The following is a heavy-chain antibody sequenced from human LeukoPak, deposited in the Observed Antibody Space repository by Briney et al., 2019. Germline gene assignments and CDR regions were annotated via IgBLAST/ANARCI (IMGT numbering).Heavy chain of an antibody. Sequence: PGGSLRFSCAASGFTFGDYGMSWVRQAPGKGLEWVSGINWNGGSTGYADSVKGRFTISRDNAKNSLYLQMNSLRAEDTAFYYCAAQGYCSDGSCSWGQGTLVTVSS. CDR3: AAQGYCSDGSCS. V-gene: IGHV3-20*04. CDR1: GFTFGDYG. D-gene: IGHD2-15*01. CDR2: INWNGGST. J-gene: IGHJ5*02.